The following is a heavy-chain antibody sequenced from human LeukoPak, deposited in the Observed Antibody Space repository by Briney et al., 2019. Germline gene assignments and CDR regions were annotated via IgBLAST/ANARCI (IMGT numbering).Heavy chain of an antibody. CDR3: ARGEITEGGEGNYMDV. Sequence: GGSLRLSCAASGFTLSSYSMNWVRQAPGKGLGWVSSISSSSSYIYYADSVKGRFTISRDNAKNSLYLQMNSLRAEDTAVYYCARGEITEGGEGNYMDVWGKGTTVTVSS. V-gene: IGHV3-21*01. CDR2: ISSSSSYI. D-gene: IGHD2-21*01. J-gene: IGHJ6*03. CDR1: GFTLSSYS.